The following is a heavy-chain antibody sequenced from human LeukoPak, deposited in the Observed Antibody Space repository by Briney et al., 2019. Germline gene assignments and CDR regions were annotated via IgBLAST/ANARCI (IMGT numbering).Heavy chain of an antibody. Sequence: PSETLSLTCTVSGGSISSSSYYWGWIRQPPGKGQEWIGYIYYSGSTNYNPSLKSRVTMSVDTSKNQFSLKLSSVTAADTAVYYCARGHGAPYWYFDLWGRGTLVTVSS. CDR1: GGSISSSSYY. D-gene: IGHD1-26*01. CDR3: ARGHGAPYWYFDL. CDR2: IYYSGST. V-gene: IGHV4-39*07. J-gene: IGHJ2*01.